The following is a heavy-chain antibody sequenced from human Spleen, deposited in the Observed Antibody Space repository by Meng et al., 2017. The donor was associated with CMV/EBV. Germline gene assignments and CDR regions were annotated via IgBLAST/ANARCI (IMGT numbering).Heavy chain of an antibody. CDR2: MNPHTGDT. CDR3: ARGVGFSDT. J-gene: IGHJ5*02. V-gene: IGHV1-8*03. D-gene: IGHD1-26*01. CDR1: GYTVSGYN. Sequence: KVSCKASGYTVSGYNINWVRQATGQGLEWMGWMNPHTGDTGYAQDFLGRVTITRDTSINTAYMQLRSLKSEDTAVYYCARGVGFSDTWGQGTLVTVSS.